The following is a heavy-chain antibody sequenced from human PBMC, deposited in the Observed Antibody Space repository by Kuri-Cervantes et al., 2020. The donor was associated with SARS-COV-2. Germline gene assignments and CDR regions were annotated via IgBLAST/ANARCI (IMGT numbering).Heavy chain of an antibody. J-gene: IGHJ4*02. CDR3: ARDSLPLHYYGSDLDY. V-gene: IGHV3-33*01. CDR1: GFTFGDYA. Sequence: GESLKISCTASGFTFGDYAMSWFRQAPGKGLEWVAVIWYDGSNKYYADSVKGRFTISRDNSKNTLYLQMNSLRAEDTAVYYCARDSLPLHYYGSDLDYWGQGTLVTVSS. CDR2: IWYDGSNK. D-gene: IGHD3-10*01.